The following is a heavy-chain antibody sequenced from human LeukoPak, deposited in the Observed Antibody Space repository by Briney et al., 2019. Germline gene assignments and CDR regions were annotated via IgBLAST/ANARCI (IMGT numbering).Heavy chain of an antibody. CDR3: ARSPGSYYGSGSYFWSYYYYYMDV. J-gene: IGHJ6*03. Sequence: SETLSLTCTVSGGSISSYYWSWIRQPPGKGLEWIGYIYYSGSTNYNPSLKSRVTISVDTSKNQFSLKLSSVTAADTAVYYCARSPGSYYGSGSYFWSYYYYYMDVWGKGTTVTISS. CDR1: GGSISSYY. V-gene: IGHV4-59*01. CDR2: IYYSGST. D-gene: IGHD3-10*01.